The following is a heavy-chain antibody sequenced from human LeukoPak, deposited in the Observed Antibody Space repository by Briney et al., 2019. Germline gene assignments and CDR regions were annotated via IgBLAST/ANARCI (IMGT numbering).Heavy chain of an antibody. CDR2: IIPIFGTA. D-gene: IGHD5-24*01. J-gene: IGHJ4*02. V-gene: IGHV1-69*13. CDR1: GGTFSSYA. Sequence: EASVTVSCTASGGTFSSYAISWVRQAPGQGLEWMGGIIPIFGTANYAQKFQGRVTITADESTSTAYMELSSLRSEDTAVYYCARDLGDGYNDFDYWGQGTLVTVSS. CDR3: ARDLGDGYNDFDY.